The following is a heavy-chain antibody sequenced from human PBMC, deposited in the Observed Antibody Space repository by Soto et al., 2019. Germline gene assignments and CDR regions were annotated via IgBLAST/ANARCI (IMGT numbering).Heavy chain of an antibody. CDR1: GYTFTSYG. CDR2: ISAHNGNT. Sequence: QVHLVQSGAEVKKPGASVKVSCKASGYTFTSYGITWVRQAPGQGLEWMGWISAHNGNTDYAQKFQGRVIVTRDTSTSTAYMELRSLRSDDTAVYYCARGRYGDHWGQGALVTVSS. V-gene: IGHV1-18*01. CDR3: ARGRYGDH. D-gene: IGHD1-1*01. J-gene: IGHJ4*02.